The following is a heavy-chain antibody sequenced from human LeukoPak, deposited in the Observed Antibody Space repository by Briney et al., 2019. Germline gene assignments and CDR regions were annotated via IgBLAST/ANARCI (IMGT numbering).Heavy chain of an antibody. CDR2: IYYSGYT. V-gene: IGHV4-59*08. D-gene: IGHD3-10*01. Sequence: SETLSLTCAVSGGSISSNYWSWIRQPPGKGLEWIGYIYYSGYTDYNPSLKGRVTISVDTSKNQFSLKLSSVTAADTAVYYCARWVSGTDAFDIWGQGTMVTVSS. J-gene: IGHJ3*02. CDR1: GGSISSNY. CDR3: ARWVSGTDAFDI.